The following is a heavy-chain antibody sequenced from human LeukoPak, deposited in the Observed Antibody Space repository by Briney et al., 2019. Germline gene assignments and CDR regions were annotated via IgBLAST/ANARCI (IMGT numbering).Heavy chain of an antibody. V-gene: IGHV3-74*01. Sequence: PGGSLRLSCAASGFTFSSSWMHWVRQAPGKGLIWVSRVNGDGTGTIYADSVKGRFTISRDNAKNSLYLQMNSLRAEDTAVYYCAKITMVRGVIAYFDYWGQGTLVTVSS. CDR2: VNGDGTGT. CDR1: GFTFSSSW. D-gene: IGHD3-10*01. CDR3: AKITMVRGVIAYFDY. J-gene: IGHJ4*02.